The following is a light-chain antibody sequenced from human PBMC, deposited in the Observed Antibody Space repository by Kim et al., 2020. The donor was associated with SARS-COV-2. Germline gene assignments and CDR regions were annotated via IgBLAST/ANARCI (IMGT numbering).Light chain of an antibody. V-gene: IGKV3-15*01. J-gene: IGKJ2*01. CDR2: SGS. CDR1: QSVGRH. CDR3: QHHNNCPPYA. Sequence: SPRDSPPLPRRARQSVGRHLAWYQEKPGQGPRRLIYSGSTRATGIPPRFRGSGSGTEFTLTISSLQSEDSAIYYCQHHNNCPPYAFGQGTKLEI.